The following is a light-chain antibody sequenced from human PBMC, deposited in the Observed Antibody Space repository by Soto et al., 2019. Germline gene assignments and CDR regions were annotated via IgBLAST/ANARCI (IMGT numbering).Light chain of an antibody. CDR1: SSDVGDYNY. J-gene: IGLJ3*02. Sequence: SALTQPPSASGSPGQSVTISCTGTSSDVGDYNYVSWYQQYPGKAPKLMIYEVSKRPSGVPDRFSGSKSGNTASLTVSGLQAEDEADYYCSSYAGSNNWVFGGGTKVTVL. CDR3: SSYAGSNNWV. CDR2: EVS. V-gene: IGLV2-8*01.